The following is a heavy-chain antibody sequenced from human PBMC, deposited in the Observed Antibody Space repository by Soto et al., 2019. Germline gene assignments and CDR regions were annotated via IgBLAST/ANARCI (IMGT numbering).Heavy chain of an antibody. Sequence: ASVKVSCKASGGTFSSYAISWVRQAPGQGLEWMGGIIPIFGTANYAQKFQGRVTITADESTSTAYMELSSLRSEDTAVYYCAHLREAAAGMWAGYVYWGQGTLVTVSS. CDR1: GGTFSSYA. CDR3: AHLREAAAGMWAGYVY. V-gene: IGHV1-69*13. J-gene: IGHJ4*02. CDR2: IIPIFGTA. D-gene: IGHD6-13*01.